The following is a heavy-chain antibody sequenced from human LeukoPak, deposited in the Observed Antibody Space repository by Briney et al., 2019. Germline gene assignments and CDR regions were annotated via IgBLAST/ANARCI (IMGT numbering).Heavy chain of an antibody. J-gene: IGHJ6*02. V-gene: IGHV3-30*03. Sequence: QPGGSLRLSCAASGFTFSSYGMHWVRQAPGKGLEWVAVISYDGSNKYYADSVTGRFTISRDNSKNTLYLQMNSLRAEDTAVYYCATPPYCGGDCYHYYYYGMDVWGQGTTVTVSS. CDR2: ISYDGSNK. D-gene: IGHD2-21*02. CDR3: ATPPYCGGDCYHYYYYGMDV. CDR1: GFTFSSYG.